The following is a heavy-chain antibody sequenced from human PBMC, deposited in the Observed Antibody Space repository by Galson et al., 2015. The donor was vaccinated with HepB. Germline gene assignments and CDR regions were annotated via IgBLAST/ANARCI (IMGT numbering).Heavy chain of an antibody. Sequence: SVKVSCKASGGTFSSYAISWVRQAPGQGLEWMGIINPSGGSTSYAQKFQGRVTMTRDTSTSTVYMELSSLRSEDTAVYYCAREGIVATISSYWYFDLWGRGTLVTVSS. CDR1: GGTFSSYA. J-gene: IGHJ2*01. CDR3: AREGIVATISSYWYFDL. V-gene: IGHV1-46*03. CDR2: INPSGGST. D-gene: IGHD5-12*01.